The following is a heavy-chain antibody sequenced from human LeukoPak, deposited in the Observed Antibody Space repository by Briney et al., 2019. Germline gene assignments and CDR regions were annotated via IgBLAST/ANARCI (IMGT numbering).Heavy chain of an antibody. J-gene: IGHJ4*02. D-gene: IGHD1-26*01. CDR2: IYTSGST. CDR1: GGSISSYY. CDR3: ARVGGDHPLSYFDY. V-gene: IGHV4-4*07. Sequence: PSETLSLTCTVSGGSISSYYWSWIRQPAGKGLEWIGRIYTSGSTNYNPSLKSRVTISVDKSKNQFSLKLSSVTAADTAVYYCARVGGDHPLSYFDYWGQGTLVTVPS.